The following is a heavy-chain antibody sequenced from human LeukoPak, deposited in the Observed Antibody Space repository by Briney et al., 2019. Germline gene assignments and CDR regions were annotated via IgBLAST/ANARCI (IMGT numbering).Heavy chain of an antibody. CDR3: ASVRGITMVRGVFDP. Sequence: GGSLRLSCAASGFTFSSYGMHWVRQAPDKGLEWVAFIRYDGSNKYYADSVKGRFTISRGNPKNSLYLQMNSLRAEDTAVYYCASVRGITMVRGVFDPWGQGTLVTVSS. J-gene: IGHJ5*02. CDR2: IRYDGSNK. V-gene: IGHV3-30*02. D-gene: IGHD3-10*01. CDR1: GFTFSSYG.